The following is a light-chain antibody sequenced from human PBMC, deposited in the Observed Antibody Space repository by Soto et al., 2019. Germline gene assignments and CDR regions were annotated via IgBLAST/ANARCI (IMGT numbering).Light chain of an antibody. CDR3: QHYNSYSEA. V-gene: IGKV1-5*03. CDR2: KAS. CDR1: QTISSW. J-gene: IGKJ1*01. Sequence: DIQMTQSPSTLSGSVGDRVTITCRASQTISSWLAWYQQKPGTAPKLLIYKASTLKSGVPSRLSGSGSGTEFTLTISRLQPDDFATYYCQHYNSYSEAFGQGTKVEIK.